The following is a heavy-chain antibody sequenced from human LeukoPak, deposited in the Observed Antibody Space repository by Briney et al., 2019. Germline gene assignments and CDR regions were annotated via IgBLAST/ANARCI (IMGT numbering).Heavy chain of an antibody. CDR2: IIPIFGTA. CDR1: GGTFSSYA. Sequence: SVKVSCKSSGGTFSSYAISWVRQAPGQGLEWMGRIIPIFGTANYAQKFQGRVTITTDESTSTAYMELSSLRSEDTAVYYCASEPSYSYYYDSSGYYDYWGQGTLVTVSS. CDR3: ASEPSYSYYYDSSGYYDY. D-gene: IGHD3-22*01. J-gene: IGHJ4*02. V-gene: IGHV1-69*05.